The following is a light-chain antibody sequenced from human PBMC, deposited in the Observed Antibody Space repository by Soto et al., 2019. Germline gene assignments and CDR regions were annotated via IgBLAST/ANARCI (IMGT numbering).Light chain of an antibody. CDR2: DAS. CDR1: QNVNSNF. CDR3: QQYGRSPLLYA. J-gene: IGKJ2*01. V-gene: IGKV3-20*01. Sequence: EIVLTQSPDTLSLSPGERATLSCRTSQNVNSNFLAWYQQKPGQAPRLLFYDASTRAAGVPDRFRGGGSGTDFTLTITRLELEDFAIYYCQQYGRSPLLYAFGQGTRVGVK.